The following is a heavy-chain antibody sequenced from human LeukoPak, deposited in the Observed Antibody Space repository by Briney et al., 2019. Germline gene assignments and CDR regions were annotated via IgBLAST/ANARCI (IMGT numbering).Heavy chain of an antibody. CDR3: ARETIAAATRGYFDY. Sequence: SETLSLTCAVSGGSISSSNWWSWVRQPPGKGLEWIGEIYHSGSTNYNPSLKSRVTISVDKSKNQFSLKLSSVTAADTAVYYCARETIAAATRGYFDYWGQGTLVTVSS. V-gene: IGHV4-4*02. CDR2: IYHSGST. D-gene: IGHD6-13*01. J-gene: IGHJ4*02. CDR1: GGSISSSNW.